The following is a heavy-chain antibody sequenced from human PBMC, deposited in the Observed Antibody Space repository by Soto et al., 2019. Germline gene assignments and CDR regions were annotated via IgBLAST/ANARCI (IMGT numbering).Heavy chain of an antibody. CDR2: IYWDDAK. CDR3: ASLTFYSGMDV. CDR1: GFSLSTSGVG. J-gene: IGHJ6*02. V-gene: IGHV2-5*02. Sequence: QITLKESGPTLVKPTQTLTLTCTFSGFSLSTSGVGVGWIRQPPGKALEWLALIYWDDAKRHSPSLKSRHTITKHTSNNQAILTMPHMVPVDTATYCCASLTFYSGMDVWGQGTTVTVSS.